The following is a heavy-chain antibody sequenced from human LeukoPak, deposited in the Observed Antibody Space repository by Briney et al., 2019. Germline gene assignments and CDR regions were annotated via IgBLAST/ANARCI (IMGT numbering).Heavy chain of an antibody. CDR1: GYTFTSYG. CDR2: IIPIFGTA. D-gene: IGHD2-15*01. J-gene: IGHJ6*03. V-gene: IGHV1-69*13. Sequence: SVKVSCKASGYTFTSYGISWVRQAPGQGLEWMGGIIPIFGTANYAQKFQGRVTITADESTSTAYMELSSLRSEDTAVYYCARAGGYCSGGSCYNYMDVWGKGTTVTISS. CDR3: ARAGGYCSGGSCYNYMDV.